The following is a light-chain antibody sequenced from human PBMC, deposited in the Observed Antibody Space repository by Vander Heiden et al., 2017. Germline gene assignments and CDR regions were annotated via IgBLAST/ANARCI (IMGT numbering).Light chain of an antibody. J-gene: IGLJ2*01. CDR2: SDN. CDR1: SSNSGSKT. CDR3: AAWDDSLNGVV. V-gene: IGLV1-44*01. Sequence: QSVLTKPPSPSGTPGQRVTISCSGSSSNSGSKTGDWYQLVPGTAPKFLIYSDNLRPSGVPDRFSGSKSGTSASLAISVLQSEEEAIYYCAAWDDSLNGVVFGGGTKLTV.